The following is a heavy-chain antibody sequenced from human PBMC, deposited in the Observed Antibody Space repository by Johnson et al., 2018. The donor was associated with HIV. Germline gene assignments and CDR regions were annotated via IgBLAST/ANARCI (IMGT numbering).Heavy chain of an antibody. CDR2: ITVSGGST. CDR3: TKDRSEAGLYDAFDI. D-gene: IGHD3/OR15-3a*01. Sequence: EQLVESGGGVVQPGRSLRLSCAASGFTFSSYAMHWVRQAPGKGLEWVSSITVSGGSTHYADSVKGRFTISRDNSKNTLYLQVNSLRVEDTALYYCTKDRSEAGLYDAFDIWGQGTRVTVSS. V-gene: IGHV3-23*04. J-gene: IGHJ3*02. CDR1: GFTFSSYA.